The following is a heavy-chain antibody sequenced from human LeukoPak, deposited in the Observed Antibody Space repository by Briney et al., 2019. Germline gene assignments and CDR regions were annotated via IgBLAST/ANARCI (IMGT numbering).Heavy chain of an antibody. D-gene: IGHD6-19*01. V-gene: IGHV3-11*01. CDR1: GFAFSDYY. CDR3: ARDSSGWYSAPYDRLDY. J-gene: IGHJ4*02. CDR2: ISSSGSTI. Sequence: GGSLRLSCAASGFAFSDYYMSWIRQAPGKGLEWVSYISSSGSTIYYADSVKGRFTISRDNAKNSLYLQMNSLRAEDTAVYYCARDSSGWYSAPYDRLDYWGQGTLVTVSS.